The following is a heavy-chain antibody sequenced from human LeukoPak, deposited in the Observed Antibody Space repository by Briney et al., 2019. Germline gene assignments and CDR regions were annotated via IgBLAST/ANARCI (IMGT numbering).Heavy chain of an antibody. CDR3: ARHPYCGGDCYSGWFDP. CDR1: GYSFTSYW. D-gene: IGHD2-21*01. Sequence: GESLKISCKGSGYSFTSYWIGWVRQMPGKGLEWMGIIYPGDSDTRYSPSFQGQVTISADKSISTAYLQWSSLKASDTAMYYCARHPYCGGDCYSGWFDPWGQGTLVTVSS. J-gene: IGHJ5*02. V-gene: IGHV5-51*01. CDR2: IYPGDSDT.